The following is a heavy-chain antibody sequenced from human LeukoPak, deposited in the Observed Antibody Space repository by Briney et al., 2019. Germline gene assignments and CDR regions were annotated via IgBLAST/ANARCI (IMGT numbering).Heavy chain of an antibody. CDR3: ASLYDYVWGSPPLDY. V-gene: IGHV3-21*01. D-gene: IGHD3-16*01. Sequence: GGSLRLSCAASGFTFSSYSMNWVRQAPGKGLEWVSSISSSSYIYYADSVKGRFTISRDNAKNSLYLQMNSLRAEDTAVYYCASLYDYVWGSPPLDYWGQGTLVTVSS. CDR1: GFTFSSYS. CDR2: ISSSSYI. J-gene: IGHJ4*02.